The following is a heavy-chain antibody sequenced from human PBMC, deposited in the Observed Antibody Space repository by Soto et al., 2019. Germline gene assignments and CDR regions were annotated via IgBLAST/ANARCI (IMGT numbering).Heavy chain of an antibody. V-gene: IGHV4-39*07. CDR3: ASTSGYSGYDPPDY. CDR1: GASLFSSDYY. J-gene: IGHJ4*02. Sequence: SETLSLTCTVSGASLFSSDYYWGWIRQPPGKGLQWMGAISYTANTNYNPSLKSRLTISVDTSKNQFSLKLSSVTAADTAVYYCASTSGYSGYDPPDYWGQGTLVTVSS. CDR2: ISYTANT. D-gene: IGHD5-12*01.